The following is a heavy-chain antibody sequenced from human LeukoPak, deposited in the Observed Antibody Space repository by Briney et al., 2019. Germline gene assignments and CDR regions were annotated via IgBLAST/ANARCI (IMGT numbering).Heavy chain of an antibody. Sequence: GGSLRLSCAASGFTFSRYEMNWVRQAPGKGLEWVSYISRSGDTIYFADSVKGRFTISRDNAKNSLYLQMSSLRAEDTAVYYCARDYASDYWGQGTLVTVSA. CDR3: ARDYASDY. CDR2: ISRSGDTI. D-gene: IGHD3-10*01. V-gene: IGHV3-48*03. CDR1: GFTFSRYE. J-gene: IGHJ4*02.